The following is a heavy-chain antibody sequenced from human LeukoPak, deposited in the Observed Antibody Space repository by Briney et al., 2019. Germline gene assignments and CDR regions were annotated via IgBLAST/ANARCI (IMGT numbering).Heavy chain of an antibody. Sequence: ASVKVSCKVSGYTLTELSMHWVRQAPGKGLEWMRGFDPEDGETIYAQKFQGRVTMTEDTSTDTAYMELSSLRSEDTAVYYCATRHSSGWYELPPHYWGQGTLVTVSS. CDR1: GYTLTELS. J-gene: IGHJ4*02. V-gene: IGHV1-24*01. CDR3: ATRHSSGWYELPPHY. CDR2: FDPEDGET. D-gene: IGHD6-19*01.